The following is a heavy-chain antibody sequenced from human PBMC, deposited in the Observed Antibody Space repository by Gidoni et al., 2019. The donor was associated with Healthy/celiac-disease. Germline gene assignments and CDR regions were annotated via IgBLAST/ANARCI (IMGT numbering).Heavy chain of an antibody. D-gene: IGHD2-21*02. CDR1: GFPFSSYA. J-gene: IGHJ4*02. Sequence: EVQLLESGGGLVEPGGSLRLSCAASGFPFSSYAMSGVRQGPGKGLEWVSAISGSGGSTYYADSVKGRFTISRDNSKNTLYLQMNSLRAEDTAVYYCAKYGGNSAGLDYWGQGTLVTVSS. V-gene: IGHV3-23*01. CDR2: ISGSGGST. CDR3: AKYGGNSAGLDY.